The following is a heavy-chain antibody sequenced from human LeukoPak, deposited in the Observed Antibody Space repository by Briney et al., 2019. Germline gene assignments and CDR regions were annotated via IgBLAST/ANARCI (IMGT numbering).Heavy chain of an antibody. CDR2: ISGSGGST. CDR1: EFTFSNHA. D-gene: IGHD5-12*01. J-gene: IGHJ4*02. CDR3: ARCKGDSAGSLEY. V-gene: IGHV3-23*01. Sequence: PGGSLRLSCAASEFTFSNHAMTWVRQPPGKGLEWVSGISGSGGSTYYGDSVKGRFTISRDNSKNTLYLQMNSLRADDTAVYYCARCKGDSAGSLEYWGQGTLVTVSS.